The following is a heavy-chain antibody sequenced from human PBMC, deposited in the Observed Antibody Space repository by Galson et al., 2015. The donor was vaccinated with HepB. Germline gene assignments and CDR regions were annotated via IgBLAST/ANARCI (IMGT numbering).Heavy chain of an antibody. V-gene: IGHV4-59*01. D-gene: IGHD6-19*01. CDR1: GDSISRYY. J-gene: IGHJ3*02. CDR2: ISYSGGT. Sequence: SETLSLTCAVSGDSISRYYWSWIRQPPGKGLECIGYISYSGGTTYNPSLKDRVTISLDTSQNQFSLKLDSVTAADTAAFYCARKGSSGWPNDAFDIWGPGTLVTVSS. CDR3: ARKGSSGWPNDAFDI.